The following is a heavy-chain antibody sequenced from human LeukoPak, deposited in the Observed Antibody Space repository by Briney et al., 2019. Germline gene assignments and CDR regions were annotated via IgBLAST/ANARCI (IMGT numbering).Heavy chain of an antibody. D-gene: IGHD5-18*01. V-gene: IGHV3-23*01. Sequence: PGGSLRLSCAASGFTFSSYAMSWVRQAPGKGLEWVSAISGSGGSTYYADSVKGRFTISRDNAKNSLYLQMNSLRAEDTAVYYCARGGYSYAMLYFDYWGQGTLVTVSS. CDR1: GFTFSSYA. J-gene: IGHJ4*02. CDR3: ARGGYSYAMLYFDY. CDR2: ISGSGGST.